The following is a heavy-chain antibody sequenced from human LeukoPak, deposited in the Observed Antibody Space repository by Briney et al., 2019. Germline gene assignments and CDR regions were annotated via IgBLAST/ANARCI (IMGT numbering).Heavy chain of an antibody. CDR3: AKGERGYGSGSPGQL. V-gene: IGHV3-30*18. J-gene: IGHJ4*02. CDR1: GFRFIDYW. D-gene: IGHD3-10*01. CDR2: ISYDGSNK. Sequence: PGGSLRLSCVASGFRFIDYWMTWVRQAPGKGLEWVAAISYDGSNKNYADSVKGRFTISRDNSKNTLYLQMNSLRAEDTAVYYCAKGERGYGSGSPGQLGGQGTLVTVSS.